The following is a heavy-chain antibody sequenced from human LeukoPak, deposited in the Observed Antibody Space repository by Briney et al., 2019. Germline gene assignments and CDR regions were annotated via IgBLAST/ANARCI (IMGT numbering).Heavy chain of an antibody. Sequence: SETLSLTCTVSGGSISSSSYYWGWIRQPPGKGLEWIGSIYYSGSTYYNPSLKSRVTTSVDTSKNQFSLKLSSVTAADTAVYYCARPWYNWNDVWFDPWGQGTLVTVSS. D-gene: IGHD1-1*01. J-gene: IGHJ5*02. CDR1: GGSISSSSYY. CDR3: ARPWYNWNDVWFDP. V-gene: IGHV4-39*01. CDR2: IYYSGST.